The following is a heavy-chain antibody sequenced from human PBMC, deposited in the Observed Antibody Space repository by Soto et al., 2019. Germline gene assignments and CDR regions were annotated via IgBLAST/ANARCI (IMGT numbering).Heavy chain of an antibody. CDR2: ITPFNGNT. V-gene: IGHV1-45*02. J-gene: IGHJ3*01. CDR1: GYTLTYRY. CDR3: ARGPPLELSSLRDGAFDL. Sequence: QMQLVQSGAEVKKTGSSVKVSCKASGYTLTYRYLHWVRQAPGQALEWMGWITPFNGNTYYAQKFQERVTITRDMSLSTAYMELNSLRSEETAMYFCARGPPLELSSLRDGAFDLWGQGTMVIVSS. D-gene: IGHD6-13*01.